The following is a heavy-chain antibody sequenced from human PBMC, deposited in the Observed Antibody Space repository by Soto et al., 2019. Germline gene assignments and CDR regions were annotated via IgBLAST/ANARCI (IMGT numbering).Heavy chain of an antibody. CDR2: INHSGST. J-gene: IGHJ3*02. CDR3: AREVVVVVAATIPAAFDI. V-gene: IGHV4-34*01. Sequence: SETLSLTCAVYGGSFSGYYWSWIRQPPGKGLEWIGEINHSGSTNYNPSLKSRVTISVDTSKNQFSLKLSSVTAADTAVYYCAREVVVVVAATIPAAFDIWGQGTMVTVSS. D-gene: IGHD2-15*01. CDR1: GGSFSGYY.